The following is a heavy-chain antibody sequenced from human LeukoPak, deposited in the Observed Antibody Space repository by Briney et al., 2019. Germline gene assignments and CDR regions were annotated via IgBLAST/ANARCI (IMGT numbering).Heavy chain of an antibody. Sequence: GGSLRLSCAASGFTFSSYWMNWVRQAPGKGLEWVANIKQDGSEKYYVDSVKGRFTISRDNAKNSLYLQMYSLRAEDTAVYYCARGFELITFGEAVGKLNWFDSWGQGTLVTVSS. D-gene: IGHD3-16*01. J-gene: IGHJ5*01. V-gene: IGHV3-7*05. CDR2: IKQDGSEK. CDR3: ARGFELITFGEAVGKLNWFDS. CDR1: GFTFSSYW.